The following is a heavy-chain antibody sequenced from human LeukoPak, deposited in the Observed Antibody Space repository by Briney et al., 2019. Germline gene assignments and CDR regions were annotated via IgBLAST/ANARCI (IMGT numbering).Heavy chain of an antibody. CDR1: GGSISSSSYY. CDR2: IYYSGST. CDR3: MLWFGSYQRGLEFDY. J-gene: IGHJ4*02. Sequence: SSETLSLTCTVSGGSISSSSYYWGWIRQPPGKGLEWIGSIYYSGSTYYNPSLKSRVTISVDTSKNQFSLKLSSVTAADTAVYYCMLWFGSYQRGLEFDYWGQRTLVTVSS. V-gene: IGHV4-39*07. D-gene: IGHD3-10*01.